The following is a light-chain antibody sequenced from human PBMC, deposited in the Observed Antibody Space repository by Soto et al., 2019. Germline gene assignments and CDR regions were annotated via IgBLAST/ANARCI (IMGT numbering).Light chain of an antibody. Sequence: EILLTQSPSTLSLSPGEGVTLSCRASQSVTVNSLAWYQQKPGQAPRLLIYGASTRAAGIPDRFSGSGSGTEFTLTISSLEPEDAAVYYCQQRSNWPPITFGQGTRLEIK. J-gene: IGKJ5*01. CDR1: QSVTVN. CDR3: QQRSNWPPIT. V-gene: IGKV3D-20*02. CDR2: GAS.